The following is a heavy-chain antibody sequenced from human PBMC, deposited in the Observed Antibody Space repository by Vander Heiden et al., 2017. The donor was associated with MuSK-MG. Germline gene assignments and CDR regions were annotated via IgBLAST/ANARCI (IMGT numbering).Heavy chain of an antibody. J-gene: IGHJ4*02. V-gene: IGHV1-69*01. CDR1: GGTVSSYA. CDR2: IIPIFSTA. Sequence: QVQLVQSGAEVKKPGSSVKVSCKASGGTVSSYAISWVRQAPGQGLEWMGGIIPIFSTANYAQKFQGRVTITADESTSTAYMELSSLRSEDTAVYYCARVVVLAVTTSYYFDYWGQGTLVTVSS. D-gene: IGHD4-17*01. CDR3: ARVVVLAVTTSYYFDY.